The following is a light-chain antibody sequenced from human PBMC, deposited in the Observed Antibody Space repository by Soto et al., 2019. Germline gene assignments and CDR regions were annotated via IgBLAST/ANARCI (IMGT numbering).Light chain of an antibody. Sequence: QSVLTQPPSVSGAPGQRVTISCSGSSSNIGAGYDVHWYQQLPGTAPKLLIYGNTNRPSGVPDRFSASKSSTSASLAITGLQAEDEADYYCQSYDSSLSAVFGGGTKLTVL. J-gene: IGLJ2*01. V-gene: IGLV1-40*01. CDR2: GNT. CDR1: SSNIGAGYD. CDR3: QSYDSSLSAV.